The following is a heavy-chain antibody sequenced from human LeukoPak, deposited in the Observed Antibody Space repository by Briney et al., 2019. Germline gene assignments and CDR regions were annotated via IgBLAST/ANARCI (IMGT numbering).Heavy chain of an antibody. D-gene: IGHD1-26*01. Sequence: GGSLRLSCAASGISFNDAWMSWVRKGPGKGLEWVSSISSSSSYIYYADSVKGRFTISRDNAKNSLYLQMNSLRAEDTAVYYCARSGYYYYYGMDVWGQGTTVTVSS. J-gene: IGHJ6*02. V-gene: IGHV3-21*01. CDR2: ISSSSSYI. CDR1: GISFNDAW. CDR3: ARSGYYYYYGMDV.